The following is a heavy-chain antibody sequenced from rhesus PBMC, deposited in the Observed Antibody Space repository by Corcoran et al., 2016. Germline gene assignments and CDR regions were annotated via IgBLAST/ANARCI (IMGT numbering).Heavy chain of an antibody. D-gene: IGHD6-25*01. CDR3: ARGGYGSWNLRY. CDR2: IYGSSGST. CDR1: GYSISSGYD. J-gene: IGHJ4*01. V-gene: IGHV4-76*01. Sequence: QVQLQESGPGVVKPSETLSLTCAVSGYSISSGYDWSWIRQPPGKGLEVIGYIYGSSGSTNYNPSLKNRVTISKDTSKNQCSLKLSSVTAADTAVYYCARGGYGSWNLRYWGQGVLVTVSS.